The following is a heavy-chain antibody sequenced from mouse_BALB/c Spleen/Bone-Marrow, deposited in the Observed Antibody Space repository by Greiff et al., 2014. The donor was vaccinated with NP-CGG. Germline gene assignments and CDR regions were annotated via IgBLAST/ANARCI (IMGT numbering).Heavy chain of an antibody. CDR2: INPYNGGT. V-gene: IGHV1-18*01. CDR3: ARDYYGFSYGFAY. J-gene: IGHJ3*01. CDR1: GYSFTGNT. Sequence: EVMLVESGPELVKPGASMKISCKASGYSFTGNTMNWVKQSHGKNLEWIGLINPYNGGTNYNQKFKGKATLTVDKSSSTAYMELLSLTSEDSAVYYCARDYYGFSYGFAYWGQGTLVTVSA. D-gene: IGHD1-1*01.